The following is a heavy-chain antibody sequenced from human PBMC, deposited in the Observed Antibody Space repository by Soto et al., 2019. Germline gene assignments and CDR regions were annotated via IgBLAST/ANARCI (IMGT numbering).Heavy chain of an antibody. CDR3: AKEAYCSSTSCYGLYYYYGMDV. CDR1: GFTFSSYA. D-gene: IGHD2-2*01. CDR2: ISGSGGST. J-gene: IGHJ6*02. V-gene: IGHV3-23*01. Sequence: GGSLRLSCAASGFTFSSYAMSWVRQAPGKGLEWVSAISGSGGSTYYADSVKGRFTISRDNSKNTLYLQMNSLRAEDTAVYYCAKEAYCSSTSCYGLYYYYGMDVWGQGTTVTVSS.